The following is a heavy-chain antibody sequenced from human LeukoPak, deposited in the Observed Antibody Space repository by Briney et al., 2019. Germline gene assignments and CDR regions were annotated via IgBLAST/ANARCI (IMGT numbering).Heavy chain of an antibody. V-gene: IGHV3-72*01. Sequence: PGGSLRLSCAASGFTFSDHYMDWVRQAPGKGLEWVGRTGNKANSYTTKYAAFVKGRFTISRDDSKNSLYLQMNSLKTEDTAVYYCAKERGYEDYYFDYWGQGTLVTVSS. CDR3: AKERGYEDYYFDY. D-gene: IGHD3-10*01. J-gene: IGHJ4*02. CDR2: TGNKANSYTT. CDR1: GFTFSDHY.